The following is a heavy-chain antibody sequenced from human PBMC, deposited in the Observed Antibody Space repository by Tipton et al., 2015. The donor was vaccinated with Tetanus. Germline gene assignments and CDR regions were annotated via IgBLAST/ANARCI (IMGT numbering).Heavy chain of an antibody. CDR3: ARDQARGARGWNYFDY. Sequence: LRLSCTVSGGSISSGGYYWSWIRQHPGKGLEWIGDIYYSGSTYYNPSLKSRVTISVDTSKDQFSLKLNSVTAADTAVYYCARDQARGARGWNYFDYWGQGTLVTVSS. J-gene: IGHJ4*02. V-gene: IGHV4-31*02. D-gene: IGHD1-26*01. CDR2: IYYSGST. CDR1: GGSISSGGYY.